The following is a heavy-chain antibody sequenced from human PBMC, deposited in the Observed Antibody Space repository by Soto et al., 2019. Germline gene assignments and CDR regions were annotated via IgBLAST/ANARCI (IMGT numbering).Heavy chain of an antibody. Sequence: ASVKVSCKASGYTKTRYGIIWVRQAPGQGLEWMGWISAYNGNTNYAQKLQGRVTMTTDTSTSTAYMELRSLRSDDTAVYYCARDRSGLLVDPWGQGTLVTVSS. V-gene: IGHV1-18*01. CDR3: ARDRSGLLVDP. D-gene: IGHD6-19*01. CDR1: GYTKTRYG. CDR2: ISAYNGNT. J-gene: IGHJ5*02.